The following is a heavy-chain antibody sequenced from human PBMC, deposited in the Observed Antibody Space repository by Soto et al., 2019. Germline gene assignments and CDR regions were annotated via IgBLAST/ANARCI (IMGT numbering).Heavy chain of an antibody. CDR2: ISSSSSTI. Sequence: GGSLRLSCAASGFTFSTYSMNWVRQAPGKGLEWISYISSSSSTIYYADSVKGRFTISRDNAKNSLFLQMSSLRVEDTAIYYCARSILYFGEIPNFDIWGQGTLVTVS. J-gene: IGHJ4*02. D-gene: IGHD3-10*01. CDR3: ARSILYFGEIPNFDI. CDR1: GFTFSTYS. V-gene: IGHV3-48*01.